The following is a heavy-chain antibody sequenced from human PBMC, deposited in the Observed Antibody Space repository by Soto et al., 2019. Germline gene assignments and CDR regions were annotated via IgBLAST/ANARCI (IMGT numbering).Heavy chain of an antibody. CDR1: GDSVSSNIAA. CDR3: ARNLGGPRDS. D-gene: IGHD3-16*01. J-gene: IGHJ4*02. V-gene: IGHV6-1*01. Sequence: SQTLSLTCAISGDSVSSNIAAWDWIRQSPSRGLEWLGRTYYRSKWYTDYAVSVRSRITINPYTSENQFTLQLISMTPEDTAVYYCARNLGGPRDSWFKGNLVSVSS. CDR2: TYYRSKWYT.